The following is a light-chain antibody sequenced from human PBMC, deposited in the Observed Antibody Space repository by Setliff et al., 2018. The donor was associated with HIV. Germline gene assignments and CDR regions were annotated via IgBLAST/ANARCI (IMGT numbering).Light chain of an antibody. CDR1: SSDVGGYDF. V-gene: IGLV2-14*03. Sequence: QSALAQPASVSGSPGQSITISCIGTSSDVGGYDFVSWYQQRPGKAPKLIIFDVSERPSGVSHRFSGSKSGNTASLTISGRQTEDEADYFCASYRSPATYVFGIGTKVTVL. CDR2: DVS. J-gene: IGLJ1*01. CDR3: ASYRSPATYV.